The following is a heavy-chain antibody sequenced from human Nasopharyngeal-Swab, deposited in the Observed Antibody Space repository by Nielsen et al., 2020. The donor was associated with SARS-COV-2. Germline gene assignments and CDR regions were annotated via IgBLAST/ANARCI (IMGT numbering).Heavy chain of an antibody. CDR1: GGTFSSYA. CDR3: ARHSGSDLVGYCSGGSCSLDY. D-gene: IGHD2-15*01. Sequence: SVKVSCKASGGTFSSYAISWVRQAPGQGLEWMGRIIPILGIANYAQKFQGRVTITADKSTSTAYMELSSLRSEDTAVYYCARHSGSDLVGYCSGGSCSLDYWGQGTLVTVSS. V-gene: IGHV1-69*04. CDR2: IIPILGIA. J-gene: IGHJ4*02.